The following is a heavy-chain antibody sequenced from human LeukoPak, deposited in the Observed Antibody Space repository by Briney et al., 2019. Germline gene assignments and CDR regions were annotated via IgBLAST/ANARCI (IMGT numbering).Heavy chain of an antibody. CDR3: ARVDWSAVYYYYGMDA. CDR1: GGSFSGYY. Sequence: PSETLSLTCVVYGGSFSGYYWSWIRQPPGKGLEWIGEINHSGSTNYNPSLKSRVTISVDTSKNQFSLKLSSVTAADTAVYYCARVDWSAVYYYYGMDAWGQGTTVTVSS. CDR2: INHSGST. V-gene: IGHV4-34*01. D-gene: IGHD3/OR15-3a*01. J-gene: IGHJ6*02.